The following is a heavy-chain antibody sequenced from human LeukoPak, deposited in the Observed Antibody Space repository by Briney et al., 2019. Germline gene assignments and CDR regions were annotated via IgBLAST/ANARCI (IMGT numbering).Heavy chain of an antibody. V-gene: IGHV3-30*02. CDR2: IRSDGSNK. CDR3: ARDAYCSGGSCYGYFDY. D-gene: IGHD2-15*01. Sequence: GGSLRLSCAGSGFSFSSYGMHWVRQAPGKGLEWMAFIRSDGSNKYYADSVKGRFTISRDNSKNTLYLQMNSLRAEDTAVYYCARDAYCSGGSCYGYFDYWGQETLVSVSS. CDR1: GFSFSSYG. J-gene: IGHJ4*02.